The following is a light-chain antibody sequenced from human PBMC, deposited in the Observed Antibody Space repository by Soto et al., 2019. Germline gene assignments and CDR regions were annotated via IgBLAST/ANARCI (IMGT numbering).Light chain of an antibody. CDR3: QSYDNRLSGYV. CDR1: SSNIGAGYD. V-gene: IGLV1-40*01. Sequence: QSVLTQPPSVSGAPGQRITISCTGGSSNIGAGYDVHWYQQLPGTAPKLLIYGNTNRPSGVPDRFSGSKSGTSASLAITGLQAEDETDYYCQSYDNRLSGYVFGTGTKVTVL. CDR2: GNT. J-gene: IGLJ1*01.